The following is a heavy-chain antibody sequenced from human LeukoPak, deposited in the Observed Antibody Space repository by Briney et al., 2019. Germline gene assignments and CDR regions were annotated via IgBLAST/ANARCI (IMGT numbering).Heavy chain of an antibody. CDR3: ARVGAGAGFGSGFRFDP. J-gene: IGHJ5*02. Sequence: PSETLSLTCTVSGGSISGYYWSWIRQPPGKGLEWIGYIYYTGNTKYNPSLKSRVTISEDTSKNQFSLKLSSVTAADTAVYYCARVGAGAGFGSGFRFDPWGQGTLVTVSS. CDR1: GGSISGYY. D-gene: IGHD3-3*01. CDR2: IYYTGNT. V-gene: IGHV4-59*01.